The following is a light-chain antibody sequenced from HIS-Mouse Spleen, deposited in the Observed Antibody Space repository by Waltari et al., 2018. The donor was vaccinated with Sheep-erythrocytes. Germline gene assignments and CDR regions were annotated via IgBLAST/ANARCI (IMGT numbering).Light chain of an antibody. CDR3: CSYAGSSTPWV. CDR2: EGS. J-gene: IGLJ3*02. Sequence: QSALTQPASVSGSPGQSITISCTGTSSDVGSYNLVSWYQQHPGKAPQLMIHEGSKRPSGVSNRFSGSKSGNTASLTISGLQAEDEADYYCCSYAGSSTPWVFGGGTKLTVL. CDR1: SSDVGSYNL. V-gene: IGLV2-23*01.